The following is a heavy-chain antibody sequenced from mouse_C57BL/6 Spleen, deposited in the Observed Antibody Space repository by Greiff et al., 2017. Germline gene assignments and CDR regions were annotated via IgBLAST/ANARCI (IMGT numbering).Heavy chain of an antibody. Sequence: QVQLKQPGAELVKPGASVKLSCKASGYTFTSYWMHWVKQRPGQGLEWIGMIHPNSGSTNYNEKFKSKATLTVDKSSSTAYMQLSSLTSEDSAVYYCARAGDYYGSSYERAWFAYWGQGTLVTVSA. CDR2: IHPNSGST. D-gene: IGHD1-1*01. J-gene: IGHJ3*01. CDR1: GYTFTSYW. CDR3: ARAGDYYGSSYERAWFAY. V-gene: IGHV1-64*01.